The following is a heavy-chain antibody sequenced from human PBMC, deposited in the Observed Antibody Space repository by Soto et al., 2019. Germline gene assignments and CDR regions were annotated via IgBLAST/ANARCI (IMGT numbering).Heavy chain of an antibody. Sequence: QVQLQESGPGLVKPSQTLSLTCTVSGGSISSGDYYWSWIRQPPGKGLEWIGYIYYSGSTYYNPSLKSPVTLXXDXSXXQFSRKLSSVTAADTAVYYCARVRNYDYYYYGMDVWGQGTTVTVSS. J-gene: IGHJ6*02. V-gene: IGHV4-30-4*01. CDR2: IYYSGST. D-gene: IGHD1-7*01. CDR1: GGSISSGDYY. CDR3: ARVRNYDYYYYGMDV.